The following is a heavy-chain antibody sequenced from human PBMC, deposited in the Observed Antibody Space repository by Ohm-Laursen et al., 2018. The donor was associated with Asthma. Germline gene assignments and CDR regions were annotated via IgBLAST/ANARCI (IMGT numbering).Heavy chain of an antibody. CDR3: AKDLGGSFEYFVY. Sequence: SLRLSCAASGFTFNIYGMHWVRQAPGKGLEWVAGISHDGRHKYHADSVKGRITISRDNSKTTLYLQMNSLRAEDTAVYHCAKDLGGSFEYFVYWGQGTLVTVSS. CDR1: GFTFNIYG. J-gene: IGHJ4*02. CDR2: ISHDGRHK. V-gene: IGHV3-30*18.